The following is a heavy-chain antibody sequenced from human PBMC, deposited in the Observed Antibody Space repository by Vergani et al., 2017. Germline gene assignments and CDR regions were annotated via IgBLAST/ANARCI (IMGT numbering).Heavy chain of an antibody. J-gene: IGHJ6*02. Sequence: QVQLVQSGAEVKKPGSSVKVSCKASGGTFSSYTISWVRQAPGQGLEWMGRIIPILGIANYAQKFQGRVTITADKSTSTAYMELSSLRSEDTAVYYCAGEQSITMVRGVVYGMDVWGQGTTVTVSS. CDR1: GGTFSSYT. CDR2: IIPILGIA. D-gene: IGHD3-10*01. V-gene: IGHV1-69*08. CDR3: AGEQSITMVRGVVYGMDV.